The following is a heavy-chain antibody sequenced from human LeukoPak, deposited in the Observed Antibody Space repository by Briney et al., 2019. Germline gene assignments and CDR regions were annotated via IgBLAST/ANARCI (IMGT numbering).Heavy chain of an antibody. D-gene: IGHD3-22*01. CDR3: ARYYDSSGYYWGHFDY. J-gene: IGHJ4*02. CDR2: ISGSGGST. CDR1: GFTFSSYA. V-gene: IGHV3-23*01. Sequence: GASLRLSCAASGFTFSSYAMSWVRQAPGKGLEWVSAISGSGGSTCYADSVKGRFTISRDNSKNTLYLQMNSLRAEDTAVYYCARYYDSSGYYWGHFDYWGQGTLVTVSS.